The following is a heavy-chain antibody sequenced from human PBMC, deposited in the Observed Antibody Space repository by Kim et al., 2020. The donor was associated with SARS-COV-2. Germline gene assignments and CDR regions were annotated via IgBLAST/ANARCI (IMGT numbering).Heavy chain of an antibody. J-gene: IGHJ4*02. CDR1: GFTFSYYG. D-gene: IGHD4-17*01. CDR3: VLGMTTVTNFDY. V-gene: IGHV3-30*03. Sequence: GGSLRLSCAASGFTFSYYGMHWVRQAPGKGLEWVAVISYDGGSKYYADSVKGRFTISRDNSKNTLYLQMNSLRAEDTAVYYCVLGMTTVTNFDYWGQGTL. CDR2: ISYDGGSK.